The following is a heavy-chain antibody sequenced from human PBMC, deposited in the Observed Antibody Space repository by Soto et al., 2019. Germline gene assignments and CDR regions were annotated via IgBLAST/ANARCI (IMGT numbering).Heavy chain of an antibody. Sequence: ASVKVSCKASGGTFSSYAISWVRQAPGQGLEWMGGIIPIFGTAKYSQKFQGRVTITRDTSASTAYMELSSLRSEDTAVYYCASHDFWSGSNPYYYYGMDVWGQGTTVTVSS. D-gene: IGHD3-3*01. V-gene: IGHV1-69*05. CDR3: ASHDFWSGSNPYYYYGMDV. CDR2: IIPIFGTA. J-gene: IGHJ6*02. CDR1: GGTFSSYA.